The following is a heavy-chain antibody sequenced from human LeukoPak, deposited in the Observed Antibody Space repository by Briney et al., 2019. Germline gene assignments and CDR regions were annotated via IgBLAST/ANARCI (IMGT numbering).Heavy chain of an antibody. CDR1: GDSISSSY. J-gene: IGHJ5*02. V-gene: IGHV4-4*08. Sequence: PSETLSLTCTVSGDSISSSYWSWIRQSPGKGLEWIGRIYRDGSTIYNPSLKSRVTISIDTSRNQFSLKLTSVTAADTAVHYCARRVTEGIPVNEGNWFDPWGQGTLVTVSS. D-gene: IGHD2-2*01. CDR3: ARRVTEGIPVNEGNWFDP. CDR2: IYRDGST.